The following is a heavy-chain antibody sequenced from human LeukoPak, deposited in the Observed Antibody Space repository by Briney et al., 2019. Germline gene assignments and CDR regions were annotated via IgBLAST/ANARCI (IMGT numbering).Heavy chain of an antibody. D-gene: IGHD2-21*02. V-gene: IGHV1-2*02. Sequence: ASVKVSCKASGYTFTGYYMHWVRQAPGQGLEWMGWINPNSGGTNYAQKFQGRVTMTRDTSISTAYMELSSLRSEDTAVYYCARGVGAYCGGDCYWGVNYYYYMDVWGKGTTVTISS. J-gene: IGHJ6*03. CDR1: GYTFTGYY. CDR3: ARGVGAYCGGDCYWGVNYYYYMDV. CDR2: INPNSGGT.